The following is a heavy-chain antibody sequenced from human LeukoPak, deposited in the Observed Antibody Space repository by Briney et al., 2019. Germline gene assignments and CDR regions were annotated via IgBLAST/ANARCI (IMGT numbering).Heavy chain of an antibody. CDR2: IWYDGSNK. CDR3: ARGLGHYFYYMDV. J-gene: IGHJ6*03. Sequence: GGSLRLSCAASGLTFSSYGMHWVRQAPGKGLEWVAVIWYDGSNKYYADSVKGRFTISRDNSKNTLYLQMNSLRAEDTAVYYCARGLGHYFYYMDVWGKGTTATVSS. CDR1: GLTFSSYG. V-gene: IGHV3-33*01. D-gene: IGHD3/OR15-3a*01.